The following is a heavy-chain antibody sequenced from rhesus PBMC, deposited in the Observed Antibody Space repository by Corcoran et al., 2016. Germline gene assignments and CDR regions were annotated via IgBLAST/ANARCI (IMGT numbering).Heavy chain of an antibody. J-gene: IGHJ4*01. CDR3: ARPYDY. V-gene: IGHV4-65*01. CDR2: FSVNGST. D-gene: IGHD2-15*01. CDR1: GGSISSHNW. Sequence: QVLLQESGPGLVKPSETLSLTCAVSGGSISSHNWGSWIRQPPGKGLVCIGYFSVNGSTYYNPSLKSRVTISTDSSKNRFSLNLSSVTAADTAMYYCARPYDYWGRGVLVTVSS.